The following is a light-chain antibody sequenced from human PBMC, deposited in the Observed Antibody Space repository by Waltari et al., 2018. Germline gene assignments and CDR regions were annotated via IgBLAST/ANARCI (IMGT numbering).Light chain of an antibody. J-gene: IGLJ3*02. Sequence: QSVLTQPPSVSGAPGQSVTLSCTGSSSNIGAGYDVHWYQQFPGTAPKLLIYDYSRRPAGVPGRFSGSRSGASASLAITGLQTEDEADYYCQSFDSSLGGWVFGGGTTLTVL. V-gene: IGLV1-40*03. CDR1: SSNIGAGYD. CDR3: QSFDSSLGGWV. CDR2: DYS.